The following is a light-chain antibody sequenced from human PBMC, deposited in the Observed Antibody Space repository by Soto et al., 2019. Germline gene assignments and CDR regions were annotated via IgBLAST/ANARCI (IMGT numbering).Light chain of an antibody. CDR2: SAS. J-gene: IGKJ2*01. CDR3: QQYITSPPMYT. Sequence: ETVLTQSPGTLSLSPGERATLSCRASQSVSSRYLAWYQQKPGQAPRLLIYSASNRATGIPDRFSGSGSGTEFTLTISRLEHEDFAVYYCQQYITSPPMYTFGQGTKLEIK. CDR1: QSVSSRY. V-gene: IGKV3-20*01.